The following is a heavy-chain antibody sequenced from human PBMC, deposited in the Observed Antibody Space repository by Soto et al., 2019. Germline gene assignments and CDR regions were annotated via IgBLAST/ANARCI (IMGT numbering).Heavy chain of an antibody. CDR1: GFTFSSYG. V-gene: IGHV3-33*01. CDR2: IWYDGSNK. D-gene: IGHD3-22*01. Sequence: PGGSLRLSCAASGFTFSSYGMHWVRQAPGKGLEWVAVIWYDGSNKYYADSVKGRFTISRDNSKNTLYLQMNSLRAEDTAVYYCARYGYYYHSSAYSGYWGQGTPVTVSS. J-gene: IGHJ4*02. CDR3: ARYGYYYHSSAYSGY.